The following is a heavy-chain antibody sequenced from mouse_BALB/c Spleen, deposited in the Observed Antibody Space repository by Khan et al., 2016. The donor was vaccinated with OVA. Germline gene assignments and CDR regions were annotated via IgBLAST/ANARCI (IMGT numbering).Heavy chain of an antibody. D-gene: IGHD2-14*01. Sequence: EVQLVESGGGSVTPGGSLNLSCAVSGFTFSSYAMSWVRQTPEKRLEWVASISSGGSNYYPDSVKGRFTISRDNARNILYLQMSSLRSEVMAMYYCAREAYRYDEYYFDYWGQGTTLTVSS. V-gene: IGHV5-6-5*01. CDR1: GFTFSSYA. CDR2: ISSGGSN. J-gene: IGHJ2*01. CDR3: AREAYRYDEYYFDY.